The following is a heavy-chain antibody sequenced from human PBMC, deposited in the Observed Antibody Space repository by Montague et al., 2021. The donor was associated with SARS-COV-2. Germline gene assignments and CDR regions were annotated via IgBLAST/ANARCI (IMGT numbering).Heavy chain of an antibody. V-gene: IGHV4-59*08. J-gene: IGHJ5*02. Sequence: SETLSLTCTVSGGTVRDNYWNWIRQTPGKGLEWIGNIFYNGYTKXXPSLESRVTLSVDTPGNQFFLSLRSVTASDTATYFCARHSVSENGTFFRSYFDPWGQGAQVIVSS. CDR2: IFYNGYT. CDR1: GGTVRDNY. D-gene: IGHD1-1*01. CDR3: ARHSVSENGTFFRSYFDP.